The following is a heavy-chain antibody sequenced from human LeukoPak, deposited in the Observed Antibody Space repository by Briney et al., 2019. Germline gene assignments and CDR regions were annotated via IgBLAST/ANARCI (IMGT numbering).Heavy chain of an antibody. CDR2: IYTSGST. CDR3: ARVPYYYDSSGYPIWFDP. CDR1: GGSISSGSYY. Sequence: SQTLSLTCTVSGGSISSGSYYWRWIRQPAGKGLEWIGRIYTSGSTNYNPSLKSRVTISVNRSKNQFPLKLSSVTAADTAVYYCARVPYYYDSSGYPIWFDPWGQGTLVTVSS. V-gene: IGHV4-61*02. D-gene: IGHD3-22*01. J-gene: IGHJ5*02.